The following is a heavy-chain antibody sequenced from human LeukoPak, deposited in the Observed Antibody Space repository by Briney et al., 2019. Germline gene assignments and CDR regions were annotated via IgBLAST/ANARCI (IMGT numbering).Heavy chain of an antibody. CDR1: GSSFTSYA. J-gene: IGHJ3*02. D-gene: IGHD2-15*01. CDR3: ARGGCGSCYRSSDAFDI. V-gene: IGHV1-69*13. Sequence: SVKVSCKASGSSFTSYAISWVRQAPGQGLDWMGGIVPIFGTTDYAQKFQGRVTITADESTNTVYMQLSSLRSEDTAVYYCARGGCGSCYRSSDAFDIWGQGTMVTVSS. CDR2: IVPIFGTT.